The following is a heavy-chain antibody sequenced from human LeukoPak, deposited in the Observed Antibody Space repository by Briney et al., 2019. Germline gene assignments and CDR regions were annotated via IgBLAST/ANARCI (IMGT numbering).Heavy chain of an antibody. D-gene: IGHD2-2*01. CDR3: ARLSCSSTSCYGDVDY. J-gene: IGHJ4*02. Sequence: ASVKVSYKASGYTFTSYDINWVRQATGQGLEWMGWMNPNSGNTGYAQKFQGRVTMTRNTSISTAYMELSSLRSEDTAVYYCARLSCSSTSCYGDVDYWGQGTLVTVSS. CDR2: MNPNSGNT. V-gene: IGHV1-8*01. CDR1: GYTFTSYD.